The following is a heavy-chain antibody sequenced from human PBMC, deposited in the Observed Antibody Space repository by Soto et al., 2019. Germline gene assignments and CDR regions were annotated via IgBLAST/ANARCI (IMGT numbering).Heavy chain of an antibody. CDR3: AKAPGARWFDY. D-gene: IGHD2-15*01. CDR2: ISGSGTST. Sequence: PGGSLRLSCAASGFTFSSYAMSWVRQAPGKGLEWVSAISGSGTSTYYADSVEGRFTISRDKSKNTLYLQMNSLRVEDTAVYYCAKAPGARWFDYWGQGTLVTVSS. V-gene: IGHV3-23*01. CDR1: GFTFSSYA. J-gene: IGHJ4*02.